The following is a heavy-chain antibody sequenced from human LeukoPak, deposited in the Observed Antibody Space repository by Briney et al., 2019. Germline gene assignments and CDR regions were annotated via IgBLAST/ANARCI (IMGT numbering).Heavy chain of an antibody. CDR3: ARDRYDFWSGYPKSSYYFDY. D-gene: IGHD3-3*01. Sequence: ASVKVSCKASGYTFTSYGISWVRQAPGQRLEWMGWISAYNGNTNYAQKLQGRVTMTTDTSTSTAYMELRSLRSDDTAVYYSARDRYDFWSGYPKSSYYFDYWGQGTLVTVSS. CDR2: ISAYNGNT. J-gene: IGHJ4*02. CDR1: GYTFTSYG. V-gene: IGHV1-18*01.